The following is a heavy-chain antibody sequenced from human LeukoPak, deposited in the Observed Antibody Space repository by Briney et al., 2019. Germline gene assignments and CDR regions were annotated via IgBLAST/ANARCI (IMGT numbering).Heavy chain of an antibody. D-gene: IGHD3-10*01. Sequence: GGSLRLSCTASGFTFGVYAMSWVRQAPGKGLEWVGFIRSKAYGGTTEYAASVKGRFTISRDDSKSIAYLQMNSLKTEDTAVYYCTREKRGSGSNFDYWGQGTLVTVSS. CDR2: IRSKAYGGTT. V-gene: IGHV3-49*04. CDR3: TREKRGSGSNFDY. CDR1: GFTFGVYA. J-gene: IGHJ4*02.